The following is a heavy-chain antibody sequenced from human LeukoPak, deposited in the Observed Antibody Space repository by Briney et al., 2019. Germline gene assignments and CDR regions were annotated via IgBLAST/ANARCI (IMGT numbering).Heavy chain of an antibody. Sequence: GESLKISCKGSGYRFTNYWIAWVRQMPGKGLEWMGIIYPGDSDTRYSPSFQGQVTISADKSISTAYLQWSSLKASDTAMYYCARPYSSGWPPGEFDYWGQGTLVTVSS. CDR1: GYRFTNYW. J-gene: IGHJ4*02. CDR3: ARPYSSGWPPGEFDY. V-gene: IGHV5-51*01. CDR2: IYPGDSDT. D-gene: IGHD6-19*01.